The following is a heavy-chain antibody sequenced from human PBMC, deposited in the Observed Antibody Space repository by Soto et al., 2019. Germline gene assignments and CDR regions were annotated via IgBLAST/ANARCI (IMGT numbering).Heavy chain of an antibody. V-gene: IGHV3-7*01. D-gene: IGHD3-22*01. J-gene: IGHJ6*02. CDR3: GRDPYYYDSHYYYGMDV. CDR2: IKRDGSEK. CDR1: GCSFNRHW. Sequence: EVQLVESGGGLVQPVGSLRLSCAASGCSFNRHWRSWVCQDPGKGLQWVAGIKRDGSEKYYVDSVKGRFTISRDNVKNSLSLQMNSLRAEDTAVYYCGRDPYYYDSHYYYGMDVWGQGTTVTVSS.